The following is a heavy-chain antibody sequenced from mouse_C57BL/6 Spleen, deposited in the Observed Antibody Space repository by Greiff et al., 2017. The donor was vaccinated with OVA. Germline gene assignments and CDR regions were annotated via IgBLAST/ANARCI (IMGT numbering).Heavy chain of an antibody. J-gene: IGHJ4*01. V-gene: IGHV1-69*01. CDR3: ARLDSSGYGGAMDY. CDR1: GYTFTSYW. Sequence: QVQLQQPGAELVMPGASVKLSCKASGYTFTSYWMHWVKQRPGQGLEWIGEIDPSDSYTNYNQKFKGKSTLTVDKSSSTAYMQLSSLTSEDSAVYDCARLDSSGYGGAMDYWGQGTSVTVSS. CDR2: IDPSDSYT. D-gene: IGHD3-2*02.